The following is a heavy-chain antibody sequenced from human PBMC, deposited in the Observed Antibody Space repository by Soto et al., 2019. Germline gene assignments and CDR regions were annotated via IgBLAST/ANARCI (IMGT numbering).Heavy chain of an antibody. D-gene: IGHD2-21*01. CDR1: GGSISSRDYY. Sequence: QVQLQESGPELVKPSQTLSLTCTASGGSISSRDYYWSWIRQPPGKGLEWIGYIYYSGSTYYNPSLKCRVTISVDTSKNQFSLKRSSVTAAVTAVYYWARSRGDGPIPCDYWGQGTLVTVSS. CDR3: ARSRGDGPIPCDY. J-gene: IGHJ4*02. CDR2: IYYSGST. V-gene: IGHV4-30-4*01.